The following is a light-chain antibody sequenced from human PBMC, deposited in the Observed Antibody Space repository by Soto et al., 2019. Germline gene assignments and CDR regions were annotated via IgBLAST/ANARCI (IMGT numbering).Light chain of an antibody. V-gene: IGKV3D-20*02. CDR3: QQHLGRHT. CDR1: QSVSSSY. Sequence: EIVLTHSPGTLSLYPWERATLSCRASQSVSSSYLAWYQQTPGQAPRLLIYDASSRATGIPDRFSGSGSGTDFTLTISSLEPEDFAVYNCQQHLGRHTFGQGTKVDIK. J-gene: IGKJ1*01. CDR2: DAS.